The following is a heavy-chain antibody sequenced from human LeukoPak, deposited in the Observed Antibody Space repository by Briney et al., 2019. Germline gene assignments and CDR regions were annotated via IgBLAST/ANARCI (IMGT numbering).Heavy chain of an antibody. Sequence: PGGSLRLSCAASGFTFSSYGMHWVRQAPGKGLEWVAFIRYDGSNKYYADSVKGRFTISRDNSKNTLYLQMNSLRAEDTAVYYCATDYYDSSGYYTEYFQHWGQGTLVTVSS. V-gene: IGHV3-30*02. CDR3: ATDYYDSSGYYTEYFQH. CDR2: IRYDGSNK. J-gene: IGHJ1*01. D-gene: IGHD3-22*01. CDR1: GFTFSSYG.